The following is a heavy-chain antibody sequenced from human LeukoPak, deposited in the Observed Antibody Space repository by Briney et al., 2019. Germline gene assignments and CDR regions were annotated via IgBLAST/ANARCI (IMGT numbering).Heavy chain of an antibody. V-gene: IGHV3-21*01. CDR1: GFTFSSYS. Sequence: GGSLRLSCAASGFTFSSYSMNWVHQAPGKGLEWVSSISSSSSYIYYADSVKGRFTISRDNAKNSLYLQMNSLRAEDTAVYYCARGYFDYDEDQFDPWGQGTLVTVSS. D-gene: IGHD4-17*01. J-gene: IGHJ5*02. CDR2: ISSSSSYI. CDR3: ARGYFDYDEDQFDP.